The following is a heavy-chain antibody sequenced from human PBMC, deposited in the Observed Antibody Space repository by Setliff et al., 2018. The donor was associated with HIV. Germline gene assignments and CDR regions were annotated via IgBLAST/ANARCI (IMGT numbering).Heavy chain of an antibody. V-gene: IGHV3-21*01. CDR2: ISSSSSYI. CDR1: GFTFSSYS. D-gene: IGHD3-22*01. Sequence: PGGSLRLSCAASGFTFSSYSMNWVRQAPGKGLEWVSSISSSSSYIYYADSVEGRFTISRDNAKNSLYLQMNSLRAEDTAVYYCARVVGAYYDSSGYYYAYYFDYWGQGTLVTVSS. J-gene: IGHJ4*02. CDR3: ARVVGAYYDSSGYYYAYYFDY.